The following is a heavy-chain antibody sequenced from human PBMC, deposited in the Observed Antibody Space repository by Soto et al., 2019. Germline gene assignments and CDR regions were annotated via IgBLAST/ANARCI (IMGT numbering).Heavy chain of an antibody. D-gene: IGHD3-22*01. CDR2: IYDSGST. J-gene: IGHJ6*03. Sequence: SETLSLTCTVSGGSFSSGSYSWSWIRQLPGRGLEWMGYIYDSGSTYYRPSLKSRVNILMDRSKNQFSLELNSVTAADTAFYYCAGGGSIVVATRRLMDVWGKRTTVTVSS. CDR3: AGGGSIVVATRRLMDV. CDR1: GGSFSSGSYS. V-gene: IGHV4-31*03.